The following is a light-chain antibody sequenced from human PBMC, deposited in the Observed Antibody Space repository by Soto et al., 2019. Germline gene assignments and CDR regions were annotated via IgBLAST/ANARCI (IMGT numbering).Light chain of an antibody. Sequence: DIVMTQSPLFLPVTPGEPASISCRSSQSLLHSNGHTFFDWYLQKPGQSPQLLIYWGSNRASGVPDRFSGSESGTDFTLKISRVEAEDVGVYYCMQALQTPYNFGQGTKVDIK. J-gene: IGKJ2*01. CDR2: WGS. CDR3: MQALQTPYN. V-gene: IGKV2-28*01. CDR1: QSLLHSNGHTF.